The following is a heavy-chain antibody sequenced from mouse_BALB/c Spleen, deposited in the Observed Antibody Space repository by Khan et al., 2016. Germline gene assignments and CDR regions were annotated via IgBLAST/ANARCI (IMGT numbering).Heavy chain of an antibody. J-gene: IGHJ2*01. D-gene: IGHD1-2*01. V-gene: IGHV1-9*01. CDR1: GYTFSSYW. CDR3: AREITTATFDY. Sequence: QVQLQQPGAELMKPGASVKISCKATGYTFSSYWIEWVKQRPGHGLEWIGEILPGSGSTNYNEKFKGKATFTADTSSNTAYMQLSSLTSEDSAVYDCAREITTATFDYWGQGTTLTVSS. CDR2: ILPGSGST.